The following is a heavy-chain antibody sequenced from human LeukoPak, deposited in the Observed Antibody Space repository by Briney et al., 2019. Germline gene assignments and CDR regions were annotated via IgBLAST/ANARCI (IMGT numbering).Heavy chain of an antibody. V-gene: IGHV4-4*09. J-gene: IGHJ6*03. Sequence: SETLSLTCTVSGGSISSYYWSWIWQPPGKGLEWIGYIYTSGSTNYNPSLKSRVTISVDTSKNQFSLKLSSVTAADTAVYYCARATYCSSTSCFGYDYYYYMDVWGKGTTVTVSS. CDR2: IYTSGST. CDR1: GGSISSYY. D-gene: IGHD2-2*01. CDR3: ARATYCSSTSCFGYDYYYYMDV.